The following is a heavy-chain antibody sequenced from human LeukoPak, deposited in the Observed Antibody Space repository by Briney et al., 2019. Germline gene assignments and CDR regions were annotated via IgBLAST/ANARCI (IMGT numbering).Heavy chain of an antibody. V-gene: IGHV1-3*03. CDR1: GYTFTSYA. CDR3: ARDGRRQGSGSYSVGFDY. CDR2: INGGNGNT. Sequence: ASVKVSCKASGYTFTSYAMHWVRQAPGQRLEWMGWINGGNGNTKYSQEFQGRVTITRDTSASTAYMEMSSLTSEDMAVYYCARDGRRQGSGSYSVGFDYWGQGTLVTVSS. J-gene: IGHJ4*02. D-gene: IGHD3-10*01.